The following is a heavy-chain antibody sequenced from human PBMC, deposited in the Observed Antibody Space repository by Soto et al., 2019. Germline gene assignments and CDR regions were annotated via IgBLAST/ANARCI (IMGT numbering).Heavy chain of an antibody. D-gene: IGHD5-18*01. CDR1: GYTFTSYG. CDR3: ARAAMVTEPNRREGNYYYYCMDV. J-gene: IGHJ6*02. V-gene: IGHV1-18*01. Sequence: QVQLVQSGAEVKKPGASVKVSCQASGYTFTSYGISWVRQAPGQGLEWMGCISAYNGNTNYAQKLQGRVTMTTDTSTSTAYMELRSLRSDHTAGYYCARAAMVTEPNRREGNYYYYCMDVCGQGNTVTFSS. CDR2: ISAYNGNT.